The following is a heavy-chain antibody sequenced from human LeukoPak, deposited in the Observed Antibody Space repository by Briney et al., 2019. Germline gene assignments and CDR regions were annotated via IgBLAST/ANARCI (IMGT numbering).Heavy chain of an antibody. Sequence: SETLSLTCTVSGGSISSSTYYWSWIRQPAGKGLEWIGRIYTSGSTNYNPSLKSRVTMSVDTSKNQFSLKLSSVTAADTAVYYCAREVAAFDIWGQGTMVTVSS. J-gene: IGHJ3*02. D-gene: IGHD2-15*01. CDR3: AREVAAFDI. CDR2: IYTSGST. CDR1: GGSISSSTYY. V-gene: IGHV4-61*02.